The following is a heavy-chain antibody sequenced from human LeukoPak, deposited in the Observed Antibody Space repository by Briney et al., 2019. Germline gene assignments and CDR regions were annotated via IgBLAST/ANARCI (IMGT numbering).Heavy chain of an antibody. J-gene: IGHJ3*02. CDR3: ARGGAPHYYYDSSGYPEHAFDI. CDR1: GGPFSSYA. D-gene: IGHD3-22*01. CDR2: IIPIFGTA. V-gene: IGHV1-69*05. Sequence: SVKVSCKASGGPFSSYAISWVRQAPGQGLEWMGGIIPIFGTANYAQKFQGRVTITTDESTSTAYMELSSLRSEDTAVYYCARGGAPHYYYDSSGYPEHAFDIWGQGTMVTVSS.